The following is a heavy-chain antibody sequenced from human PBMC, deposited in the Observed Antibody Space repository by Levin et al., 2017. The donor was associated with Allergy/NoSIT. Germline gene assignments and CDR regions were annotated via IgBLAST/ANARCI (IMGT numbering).Heavy chain of an antibody. CDR2: IIPIFGTA. V-gene: IGHV1-69*13. J-gene: IGHJ6*03. CDR3: ARGAYYYGSGRDYYYMDV. D-gene: IGHD3-10*01. Sequence: SVKVSCKASGGTFSSYAISWVRQAPGQGLEWMGGIIPIFGTANYAQKFQGRVTITADESTSTAYMELSSLRSEDTAVYYCARGAYYYGSGRDYYYMDVWGKGTTVTVSS. CDR1: GGTFSSYA.